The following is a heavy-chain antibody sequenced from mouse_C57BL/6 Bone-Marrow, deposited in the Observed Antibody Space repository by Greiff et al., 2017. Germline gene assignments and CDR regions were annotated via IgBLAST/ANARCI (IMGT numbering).Heavy chain of an antibody. CDR1: GFTFSDFY. J-gene: IGHJ1*03. Sequence: EVMLVESGGGLVQSGRSLRLSCATSGFTFSDFYMEWVRQAPGTGLEWIAASRNKANDYTTEYSASVKGRFNVSRDTSQSILYLQMNALRAEYTAIYDFARDFGYYDVWYFDVWGTGTTVTVSS. D-gene: IGHD2-4*01. CDR3: ARDFGYYDVWYFDV. V-gene: IGHV7-1*01. CDR2: SRNKANDYTT.